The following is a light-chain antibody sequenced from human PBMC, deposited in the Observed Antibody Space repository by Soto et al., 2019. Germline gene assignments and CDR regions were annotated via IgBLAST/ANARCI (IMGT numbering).Light chain of an antibody. CDR1: QSVSSN. Sequence: EIVMTQSPATLSVSTGERATLSCRASQSVSSNLAWYQHKPGQAPRLLIYGASTRATGIPGRFSGSGSGTEFTLTISSLQSEDFAVYYCQQYNNWPRTLGQGTKVEIK. V-gene: IGKV3-15*01. J-gene: IGKJ1*01. CDR2: GAS. CDR3: QQYNNWPRT.